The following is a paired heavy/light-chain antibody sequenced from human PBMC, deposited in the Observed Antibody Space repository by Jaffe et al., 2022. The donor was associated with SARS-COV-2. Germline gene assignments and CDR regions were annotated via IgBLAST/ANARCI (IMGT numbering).Light chain of an antibody. V-gene: IGKV1-39*01. CDR3: QQSYSAPRT. Sequence: DIQMTQSPSSLSGSVGDSVTITCRASQRIGFYLNWYQQKPGKAPELLIYGTSNLQTGVPSRFSGSGSGSDFTLNITSLHPEDFATYYCQQSYSAPRTFGPGTKLEIK. CDR2: GTS. CDR1: QRIGFY. J-gene: IGKJ2*01.
Heavy chain of an antibody. CDR2: IIPLLGAA. CDR3: AKVGAGPASAFDI. V-gene: IGHV1-69*01. D-gene: IGHD1-26*01. J-gene: IGHJ3*02. Sequence: QVQLVQSGAEVKKPGSSVKVSCRASGGTFNSYSISWVRQAPGQGLEWVGDIIPLLGAANYAKSLQGRIRIFADGSTNTAYMELSSLRFEDTAVYYCAKVGAGPASAFDIWGQGTMVTVSS. CDR1: GGTFNSYS.